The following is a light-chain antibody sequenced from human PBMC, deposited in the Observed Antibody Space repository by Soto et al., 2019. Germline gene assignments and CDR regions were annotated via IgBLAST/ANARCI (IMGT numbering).Light chain of an antibody. CDR3: QHYVRSLRT. V-gene: IGKV3-20*01. Sequence: EIVLTQSPGTLSVSPGERATLSCRASQSVSSTYLAWYQQKPGQAPSLLIYSASSRASGVPDRFSGSGSGTDFTLSISRLDPDDFAVYYCQHYVRSLRTFGQGTKVELK. J-gene: IGKJ1*01. CDR1: QSVSSTY. CDR2: SAS.